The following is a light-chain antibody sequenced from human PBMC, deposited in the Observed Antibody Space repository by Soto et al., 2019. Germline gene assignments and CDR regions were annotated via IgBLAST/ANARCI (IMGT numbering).Light chain of an antibody. Sequence: DIQMTQSPSTLSASVGDRVTITCRASQSISSWLAWYQQKPGKAPKLLIYDASSLESGVPSRFSDSGSGTEFTLTISSVEPDDFATYYCQPYNSYSWTFGQGTKVEIK. CDR1: QSISSW. V-gene: IGKV1-5*01. CDR3: QPYNSYSWT. J-gene: IGKJ1*01. CDR2: DAS.